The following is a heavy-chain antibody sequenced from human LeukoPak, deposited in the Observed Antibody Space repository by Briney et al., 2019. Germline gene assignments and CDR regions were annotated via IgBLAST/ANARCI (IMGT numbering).Heavy chain of an antibody. Sequence: SETLSLTCTVSGYSISSGYYWSWIRQPPGKGLEWIGEINHSGSTNYNPSLKSRVTISVDTSKNQFSLKLSSVTAADTAVYYCARGPDGYSNYPHYYYYYMDVWGKGTTVTVSS. D-gene: IGHD4-11*01. CDR3: ARGPDGYSNYPHYYYYYMDV. CDR1: GYSISSGYY. CDR2: INHSGST. V-gene: IGHV4-38-2*02. J-gene: IGHJ6*03.